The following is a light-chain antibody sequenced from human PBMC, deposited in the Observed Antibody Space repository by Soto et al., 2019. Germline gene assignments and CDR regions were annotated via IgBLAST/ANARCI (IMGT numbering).Light chain of an antibody. V-gene: IGKV3-20*01. CDR3: LQYGSTPGT. CDR1: QSIPNSS. CDR2: GAS. J-gene: IGKJ1*01. Sequence: EIVLTQSPGTLSLSPGERATLSCRASQSIPNSSLSWSQHKPGQAPRLLIHGASSRDTGTPHRFSGSGSGTDFTIIIARLEPEDVALYYCLQYGSTPGTFGQGTK.